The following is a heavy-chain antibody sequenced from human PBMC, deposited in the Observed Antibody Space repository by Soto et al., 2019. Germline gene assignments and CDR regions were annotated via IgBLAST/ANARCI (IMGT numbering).Heavy chain of an antibody. CDR1: GFTFSSYA. CDR2: ISGSGGST. Sequence: EVQLLESGGGLVQPGGSLRLSCAASGFTFSSYAMSWVRQAPGKGLEWVSAISGSGGSTYYADSVKGRFTISRDNSKNTLDLEMKRLRAEDTAVYYCAKGSGRTVSWGQGTLVTVSS. V-gene: IGHV3-23*01. J-gene: IGHJ4*02. CDR3: AKGSGRTVS. D-gene: IGHD1-26*01.